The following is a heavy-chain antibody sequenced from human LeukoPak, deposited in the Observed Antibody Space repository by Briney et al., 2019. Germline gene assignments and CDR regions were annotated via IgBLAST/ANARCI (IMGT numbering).Heavy chain of an antibody. CDR3: ARRTIGVDY. CDR1: GFSFSSYA. D-gene: IGHD2-2*01. V-gene: IGHV3-30-3*01. CDR2: ISYDGSNK. Sequence: GGSLRLSCAASGFSFSSYAMHWVRQAPGKGLEWVAVISYDGSNKYYADSVKGRFTISRDNSKNTLYLQMNSLRAEDTAVYYCARRTIGVDYWGQGTLVTVSS. J-gene: IGHJ4*02.